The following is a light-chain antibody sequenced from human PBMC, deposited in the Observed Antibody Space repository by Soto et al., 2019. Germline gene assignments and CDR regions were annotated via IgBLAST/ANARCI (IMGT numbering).Light chain of an antibody. Sequence: QSVLTQPASVSGSPGQSITISCTGTSSDVGSYNLVSWYQQHPGKAPKLMIYEGSKRPSGVSNRFSGSKSGNTASLTISGLQAEDEADYYCCSYAVTSILIFGGGTQLTVL. J-gene: IGLJ2*01. CDR2: EGS. V-gene: IGLV2-23*01. CDR1: SSDVGSYNL. CDR3: CSYAVTSILI.